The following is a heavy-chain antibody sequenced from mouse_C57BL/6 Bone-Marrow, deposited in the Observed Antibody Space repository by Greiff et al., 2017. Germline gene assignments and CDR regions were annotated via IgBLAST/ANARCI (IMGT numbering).Heavy chain of an antibody. V-gene: IGHV1-69*01. Sequence: QVQLPQPGAELVMPGASVKLSCKASGHTLTRYRMPRVKPRPGPGPEWIGEIDPSDSYSYYNQKFKGKSTLTVDKSSSTAYMQLSSLTSEDSAVYYCAKTTQAWEFAYWGQGTLVTVSA. CDR2: IDPSDSYS. CDR3: AKTTQAWEFAY. D-gene: IGHD3-2*02. J-gene: IGHJ3*01. CDR1: GHTLTRYR.